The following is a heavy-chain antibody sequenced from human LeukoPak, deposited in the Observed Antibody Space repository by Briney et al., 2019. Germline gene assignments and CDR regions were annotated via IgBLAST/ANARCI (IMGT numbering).Heavy chain of an antibody. Sequence: PGGSLRLSCAASGFTFSSYAMHWVRQAPGKGLEWVSVIYSGGSTYYADSVKGRFTISRDNSKNTLYLQMNSLRAEDTAVYYCARDNPPAAHYYYGMDVWGQGTTVTVSS. J-gene: IGHJ6*02. CDR2: IYSGGST. CDR3: ARDNPPAAHYYYGMDV. D-gene: IGHD2-2*01. V-gene: IGHV3-66*01. CDR1: GFTFSSYA.